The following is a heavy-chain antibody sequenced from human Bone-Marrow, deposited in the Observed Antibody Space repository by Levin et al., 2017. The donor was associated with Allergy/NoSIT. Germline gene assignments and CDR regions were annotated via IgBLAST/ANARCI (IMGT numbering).Heavy chain of an antibody. D-gene: IGHD3-10*01. J-gene: IGHJ4*02. CDR2: INPNSGST. Sequence: ASVKVSCKASGYTFTGYHMHWVRQAPGQGLEWMGWINPNSGSTNYAQKFQGRVTMTRDTSISTAYIELSRLRSDDTAVYYCARSYYGSGVDYWGQGTLVTVSS. V-gene: IGHV1-2*02. CDR1: GYTFTGYH. CDR3: ARSYYGSGVDY.